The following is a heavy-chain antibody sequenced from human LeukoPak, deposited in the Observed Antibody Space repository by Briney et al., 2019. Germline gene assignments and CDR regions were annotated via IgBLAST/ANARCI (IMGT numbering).Heavy chain of an antibody. CDR1: GGTFSSYA. Sequence: PAASVKVSCKASGGTFSSYAISWVRQAPGQGLEWMGGIIPIFGTANYAQKFQGRVTITADKSTSTAYMELSSLRSEDTAMYYCARGGGYCSGGSCYSYFDYWGQGTLVTVSS. V-gene: IGHV1-69*06. CDR2: IIPIFGTA. D-gene: IGHD2-15*01. CDR3: ARGGGYCSGGSCYSYFDY. J-gene: IGHJ4*02.